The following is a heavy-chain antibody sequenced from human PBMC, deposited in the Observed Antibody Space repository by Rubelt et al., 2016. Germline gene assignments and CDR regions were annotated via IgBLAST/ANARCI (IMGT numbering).Heavy chain of an antibody. CDR3: ARDGGGEPY. V-gene: IGHV3-48*04. CDR2: INSGASSI. D-gene: IGHD3-16*01. Sequence: GGSLRLSCEASGFTFSNYAMHWVRQAPGKGLEWVSYINSGASSIYYADPVTGRFTISRDNAKNSVYLQMNSLRVEDTAVYYCARDGGGEPYWGQGTLVTVSS. J-gene: IGHJ4*02. CDR1: GFTFSNYA.